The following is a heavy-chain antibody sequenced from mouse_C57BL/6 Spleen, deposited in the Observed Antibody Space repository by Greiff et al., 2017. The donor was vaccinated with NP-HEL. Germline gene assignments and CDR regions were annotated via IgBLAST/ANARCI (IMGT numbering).Heavy chain of an antibody. J-gene: IGHJ4*01. CDR2: IDPETGGT. Sequence: VKLVESGAELVRPGASVTLSCKASGYTFTDYEMHWVKQTPVHGLEWIGAIDPETGGTAYNQKFKGKAILTADKSSSTAYMELRSLTSEDSAVYYCTRLRPYGNYVNYAMDYWGQGTSVTVSS. D-gene: IGHD2-1*01. CDR3: TRLRPYGNYVNYAMDY. V-gene: IGHV1-15*01. CDR1: GYTFTDYE.